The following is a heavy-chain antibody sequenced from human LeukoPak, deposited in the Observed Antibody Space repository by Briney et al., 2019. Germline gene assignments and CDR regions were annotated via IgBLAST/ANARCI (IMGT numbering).Heavy chain of an antibody. CDR2: IVDSGGST. V-gene: IGHV3-23*01. J-gene: IGHJ2*01. CDR1: GSTFTSYA. Sequence: PGGSLRLSCAASGSTFTSYAMSWVRQAPGKGLEWVSAIVDSGGSTYYADSVKGRFTIFRDNSESTLYLQMNSLTTDDTAVYYCAKVLQYWYFDLWGRGTLVTVSS. CDR3: AKVLQYWYFDL.